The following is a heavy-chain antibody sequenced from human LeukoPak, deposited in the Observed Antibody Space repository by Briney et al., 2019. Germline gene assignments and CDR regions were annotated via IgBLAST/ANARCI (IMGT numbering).Heavy chain of an antibody. CDR3: ARDIYYYDSSGHAGY. Sequence: GGSLRLSCAASGFTFSDYYMSWIRQAPGKGLEWVSYISSSGSTIYYADSVKGRFTISRDNAKNSLYLQMNSLRAEDTAVYYCARDIYYYDSSGHAGYWGQGTLVTVSS. CDR2: ISSSGSTI. D-gene: IGHD3-22*01. CDR1: GFTFSDYY. V-gene: IGHV3-11*04. J-gene: IGHJ4*02.